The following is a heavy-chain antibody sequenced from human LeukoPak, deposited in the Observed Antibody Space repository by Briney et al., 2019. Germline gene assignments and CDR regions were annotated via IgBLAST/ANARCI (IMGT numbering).Heavy chain of an antibody. CDR2: IYTSGST. CDR1: VGSISSYY. D-gene: IGHD2-15*01. Sequence: SETLSLTCTVSVGSISSYYWSWIRQPAGKGLEWSGRIYTSGSTNYNPSLKSRVTMSVDTSKNQFSLKLSSVTAADTAVYYCARDPAGDYCSGGSCYSEYYYYGMDVWGQGTTVTVSS. V-gene: IGHV4-4*07. J-gene: IGHJ6*02. CDR3: ARDPAGDYCSGGSCYSEYYYYGMDV.